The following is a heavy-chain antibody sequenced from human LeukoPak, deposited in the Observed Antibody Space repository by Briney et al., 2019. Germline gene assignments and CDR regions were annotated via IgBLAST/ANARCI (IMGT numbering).Heavy chain of an antibody. Sequence: PSETLSLTCTFSGGSIAGGGFYWSWIRQHPGKGLEGIGFISYSGSTYYNPSLKSRLSMSVDTSKSQFSLRLSSVTAADTAVYFCARISQSSGGFYYWGQGILVTVSS. CDR1: GGSIAGGGFY. V-gene: IGHV4-31*02. CDR3: ARISQSSGGFYY. D-gene: IGHD2-15*01. CDR2: ISYSGST. J-gene: IGHJ4*02.